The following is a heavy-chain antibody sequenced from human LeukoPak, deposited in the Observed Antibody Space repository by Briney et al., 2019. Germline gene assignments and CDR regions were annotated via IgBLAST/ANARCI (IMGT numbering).Heavy chain of an antibody. CDR3: ARGKAVAAPFDY. D-gene: IGHD6-19*01. CDR2: INHSGST. Sequence: SETLSLTCAVYGGSYSAYYWSWIRQPPGKGLEWIGEINHSGSTNYNPSLKSRVTISVDTSKNQFSLKLSSVTAADTAVYYCARGKAVAAPFDYWGQGTLVTVS. V-gene: IGHV4-34*01. J-gene: IGHJ4*02. CDR1: GGSYSAYY.